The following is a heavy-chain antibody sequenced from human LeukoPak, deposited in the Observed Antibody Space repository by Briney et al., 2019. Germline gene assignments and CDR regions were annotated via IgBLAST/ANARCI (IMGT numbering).Heavy chain of an antibody. CDR2: IYYSGST. CDR3: GGFSTSDRPNYYYGMDV. CDR1: GGSVSSGSYY. D-gene: IGHD2-2*01. J-gene: IGHJ6*04. Sequence: SETLSLTCTVSGGSVSSGSYYWSWIRQPPGKGLEWIGYIYYSGSTNYNPSLKSQVTISVDTSKNQFSLKLSSVTAADTAVYYCGGFSTSDRPNYYYGMDVWGKGTTVTVSS. V-gene: IGHV4-61*01.